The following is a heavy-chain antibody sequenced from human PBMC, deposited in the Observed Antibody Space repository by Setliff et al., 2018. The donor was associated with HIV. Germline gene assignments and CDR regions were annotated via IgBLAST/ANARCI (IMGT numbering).Heavy chain of an antibody. Sequence: PSETLSLTCPVSGYSISSGYYWGWIRQPPGKGLEWIGNIHHSGSVYYNLSLKRRVTISVDTSKNQFSLKLSSVTAADTAVYYCARTSIRSGWGRNNWFDPWGQGTLVTVSS. J-gene: IGHJ5*02. V-gene: IGHV4-38-2*01. CDR1: GYSISSGYY. CDR2: IHHSGSV. CDR3: ARTSIRSGWGRNNWFDP. D-gene: IGHD6-19*01.